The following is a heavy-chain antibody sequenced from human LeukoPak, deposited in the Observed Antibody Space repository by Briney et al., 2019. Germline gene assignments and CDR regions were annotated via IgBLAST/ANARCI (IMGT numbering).Heavy chain of an antibody. J-gene: IGHJ4*02. D-gene: IGHD6-13*01. V-gene: IGHV3-23*01. Sequence: GGSLRLSCAASGFTFSSYAMTWVRQAPGKGLEWVSSITGSGGNTYYADSVKGRFTISRDNSKNTLYLQMNSLRAEDTAVYYCARGSSWYLVDYWGQGTLVTVSS. CDR1: GFTFSSYA. CDR2: ITGSGGNT. CDR3: ARGSSWYLVDY.